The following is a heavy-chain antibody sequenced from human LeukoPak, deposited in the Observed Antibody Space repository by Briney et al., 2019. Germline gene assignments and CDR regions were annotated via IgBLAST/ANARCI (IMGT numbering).Heavy chain of an antibody. D-gene: IGHD6-13*01. V-gene: IGHV4-31*03. CDR1: GGSISSGGYY. CDR2: IYYSGST. Sequence: SETLSLTCTVSGGSISSGGYYWSWIRQHPGKGLEWIGYIYYSGSTYYNPSLKSRVTISVDTSKNQFSLKLSSVTAPGTVVFYWGRDHIAGPNGWFDPWGQGTLVTVSS. CDR3: GRDHIAGPNGWFDP. J-gene: IGHJ5*02.